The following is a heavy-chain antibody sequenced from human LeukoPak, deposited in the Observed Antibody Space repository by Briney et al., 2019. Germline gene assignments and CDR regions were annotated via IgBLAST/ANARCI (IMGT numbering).Heavy chain of an antibody. V-gene: IGHV3-7*01. CDR3: ARETRDHYYDSSGYYYDRVTFDY. J-gene: IGHJ4*02. CDR1: GFPFSSYL. Sequence: GGSLRLSCAASGFPFSSYLMSWVRQAPGKGLEWVANIKQDGCEKYYVDSVKGRFTISRDNAKNLLYLQMNSLRAEDTAVYYCARETRDHYYDSSGYYYDRVTFDYWGQGTLVTVSS. D-gene: IGHD3-22*01. CDR2: IKQDGCEK.